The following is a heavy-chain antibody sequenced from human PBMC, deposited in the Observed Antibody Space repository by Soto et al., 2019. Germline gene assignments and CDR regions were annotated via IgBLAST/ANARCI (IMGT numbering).Heavy chain of an antibody. V-gene: IGHV4-30-2*06. CDR2: IYHGRSA. J-gene: IGHJ6*02. Sequence: TLSLTCSLSGDSITSVAYSWNWIRQSPGKGLECIGYIYHGRSAFYNPSLQSRVTISIDRSKQQFSLNLTYVTAADKAVYFCARGYYGMDFWGQGTRVTVSS. CDR1: GDSITSVAYS. D-gene: IGHD3-10*01. CDR3: ARGYYGMDF.